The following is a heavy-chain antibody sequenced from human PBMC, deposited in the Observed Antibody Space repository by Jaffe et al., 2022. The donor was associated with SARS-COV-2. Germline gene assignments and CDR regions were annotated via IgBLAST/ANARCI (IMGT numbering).Heavy chain of an antibody. Sequence: QVQMQQSGRGLLKPSQTLSLTCAISGDRISGSSGAWNWIRQSPSRGLEWLGRTYYRSKWYYDYALSVKSRITINPDTSQNRFSLQLNFVTPEDTAVYYCARSPDQPGGFLDVWGQGTTVTVPS. J-gene: IGHJ6*02. CDR3: ARSPDQPGGFLDV. V-gene: IGHV6-1*01. CDR2: TYYRSKWYY. CDR1: GDRISGSSGA.